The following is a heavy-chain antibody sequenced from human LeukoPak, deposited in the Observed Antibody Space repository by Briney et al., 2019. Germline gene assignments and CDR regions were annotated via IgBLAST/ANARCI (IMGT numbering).Heavy chain of an antibody. V-gene: IGHV3-23*01. CDR2: ISASGGST. CDR3: AKAKSGYDPFDY. D-gene: IGHD5-12*01. CDR1: GFTFSSYA. J-gene: IGHJ4*02. Sequence: PGGSLRLSCAASGFTFSSYAMSWVRQAPGKGLEWVLVISASGGSTSNADSVKGRFTISRDNSKNTLYLQMNSLRDEDTAVYYRAKAKSGYDPFDYWGQGTLVTVSS.